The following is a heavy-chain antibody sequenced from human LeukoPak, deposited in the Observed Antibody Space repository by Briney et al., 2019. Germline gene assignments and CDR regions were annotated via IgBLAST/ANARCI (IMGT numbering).Heavy chain of an antibody. CDR3: AHRRSGYNFNDGDFDS. CDR2: IYRDDDK. Sequence: SGPTLVNPTQTLTLTCTFSGFSLSTSGVGVGWIRQPPGKALEWLALIYRDDDKRHNPFLRSRLTITKGTSTNQVVLTMTSMDPVDTATYYCAHRRSGYNFNDGDFDSWGQGTLVTVSS. D-gene: IGHD3-22*01. J-gene: IGHJ4*02. V-gene: IGHV2-5*02. CDR1: GFSLSTSGVG.